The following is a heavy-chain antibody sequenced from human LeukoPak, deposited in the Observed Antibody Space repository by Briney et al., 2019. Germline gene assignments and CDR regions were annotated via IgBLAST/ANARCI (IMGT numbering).Heavy chain of an antibody. Sequence: AGGSLRLSCAASGFTFSSYSMNWVRQAPGKGLEWVSYISSSSSTIYYADSVKGRFTISRDNAKNSLYLQMNSLRAEDTAVYYCARDAPCSGGSCYSLYFDYWGQGTLVTVSS. V-gene: IGHV3-48*04. CDR3: ARDAPCSGGSCYSLYFDY. CDR2: ISSSSSTI. J-gene: IGHJ4*02. CDR1: GFTFSSYS. D-gene: IGHD2-15*01.